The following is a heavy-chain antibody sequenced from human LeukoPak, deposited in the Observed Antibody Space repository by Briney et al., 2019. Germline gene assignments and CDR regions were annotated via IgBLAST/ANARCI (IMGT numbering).Heavy chain of an antibody. CDR3: AREREGGYSSSWLYYYYGMDV. CDR2: ISAYNGNT. Sequence: ASVKVSCKASGYTFTSYGISWVRQAPGQGLEWMGWISAYNGNTNYAQKLQGRVTMTTDTSTSTAYMELRSLRSDDTAVYYCAREREGGYSSSWLYYYYGMDVWGQGTTVTVSS. CDR1: GYTFTSYG. J-gene: IGHJ6*02. V-gene: IGHV1-18*01. D-gene: IGHD6-13*01.